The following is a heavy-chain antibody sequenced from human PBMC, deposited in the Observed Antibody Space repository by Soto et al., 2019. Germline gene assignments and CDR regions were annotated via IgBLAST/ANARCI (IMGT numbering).Heavy chain of an antibody. J-gene: IGHJ4*02. V-gene: IGHV4-59*01. CDR1: GGSISSYY. CDR2: IYYSGST. CDR3: ARRAKVNFDYDY. D-gene: IGHD5-18*01. Sequence: SETLSLTCTVSGGSISSYYWSWIRQPPGKGLEWIGYIYYSGSTNYNPSLKSRVTISVDTSKNQFSLKLSSVTAADTAVYYCARRAKVNFDYDYCGRGTLVTVSS.